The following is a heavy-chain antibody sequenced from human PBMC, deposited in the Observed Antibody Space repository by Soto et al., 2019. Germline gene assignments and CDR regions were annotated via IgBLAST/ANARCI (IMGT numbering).Heavy chain of an antibody. V-gene: IGHV4-61*01. CDR2: IYYSGNT. Sequence: SETLSLTCTVSCDSVTSGNYYWSWIRQPPGKGLEWIGYIYYSGNTNYSPSLKSRVTMSLDRSNNQFSLNLSSVTAADTAVYYCASIPVDTSMIYWFDPWGQGILVTVSS. CDR3: ASIPVDTSMIYWFDP. J-gene: IGHJ5*01. CDR1: CDSVTSGNYY. D-gene: IGHD5-18*01.